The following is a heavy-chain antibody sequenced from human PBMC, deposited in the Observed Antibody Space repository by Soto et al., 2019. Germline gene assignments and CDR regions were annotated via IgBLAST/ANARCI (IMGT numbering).Heavy chain of an antibody. J-gene: IGHJ4*02. V-gene: IGHV3-23*01. CDR2: VSVDPGNT. CDR1: GFTLSSYP. Sequence: GGSLRLSCTASGFTLSSYPMSWVRQTPGKGLQWVASVSVDPGNTYYADSVKGRFTISRDNSRYTLYLQMNNVTAEDTAVYYCVKDGIRGIHIDKWGQGTLVTVSS. CDR3: VKDGIRGIHIDK.